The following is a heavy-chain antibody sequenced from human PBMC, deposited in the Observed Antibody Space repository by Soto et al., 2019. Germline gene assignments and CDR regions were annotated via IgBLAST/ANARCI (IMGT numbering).Heavy chain of an antibody. CDR2: ISGSGGST. Sequence: LRLSCAASGFTFSSYAMSWVRQAPGKGLEWVSAISGSGGSTYYADSVKGRFTISRDNSKNTLYLQMNSLRAEDTAVYYCAKESTGTTLQNCGYFHYWGQGTLVTVPQ. CDR1: GFTFSSYA. V-gene: IGHV3-23*01. J-gene: IGHJ4*02. D-gene: IGHD4-17*01. CDR3: AKESTGTTLQNCGYFHY.